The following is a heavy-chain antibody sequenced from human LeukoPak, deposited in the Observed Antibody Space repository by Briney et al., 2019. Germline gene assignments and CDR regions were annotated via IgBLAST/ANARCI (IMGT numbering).Heavy chain of an antibody. V-gene: IGHV4-34*01. CDR3: ASARWDG. CDR2: INHSGAT. Sequence: SETLSLTCAVSGGSFTSYYWTWVRQPPGKGLEWIGEINHSGATNYDPSLKSRVTISLGTSDNQYSLRLSTVTAADTAVYYCASARWDGGGQGPTVTVS. CDR1: GGSFTSYY. J-gene: IGHJ6*02.